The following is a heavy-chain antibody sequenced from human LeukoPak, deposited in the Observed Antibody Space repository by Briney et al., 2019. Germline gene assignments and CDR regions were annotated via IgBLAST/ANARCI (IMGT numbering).Heavy chain of an antibody. CDR1: GGSISSSNW. CDR2: IYHSGST. CDR3: ARGGDFWSGYSLGHYYYYGMDV. J-gene: IGHJ6*02. D-gene: IGHD3-3*01. Sequence: KASETLSLTCAVSGGSISSSNWWSWVRQPPGKGLEWIGEIYHSGSTNYNPSLKSRVTISVDKSKNQFSLKLSSVTAADTAVYYCARGGDFWSGYSLGHYYYYGMDVWGQGTTVTVSS. V-gene: IGHV4-4*02.